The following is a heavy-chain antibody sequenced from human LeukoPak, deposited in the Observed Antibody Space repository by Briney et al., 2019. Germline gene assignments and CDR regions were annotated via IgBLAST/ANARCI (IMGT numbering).Heavy chain of an antibody. Sequence: ASVKVSRKTSGYTFTNYYMHWVRQAPGQGLEWMGIINPSGGSTSYAQQFQGRVTMTRDTSTSTVYMELSSLRSEDTAVYYCASGGGDYFDYWGQGTLVTVSS. CDR3: ASGGGDYFDY. CDR1: GYTFTNYY. J-gene: IGHJ4*02. V-gene: IGHV1-46*01. D-gene: IGHD1-26*01. CDR2: INPSGGST.